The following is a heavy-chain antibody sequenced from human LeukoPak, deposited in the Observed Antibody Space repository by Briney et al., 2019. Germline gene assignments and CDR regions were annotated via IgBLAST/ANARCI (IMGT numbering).Heavy chain of an antibody. J-gene: IGHJ6*02. V-gene: IGHV3-21*01. Sequence: PGGSLRLPCAASGFTFSSNSMNWVRQAPGKGLEWVSSISSSSSCIYYADSVKGRFTISRDNAKNSLYLQMNSLRAEDTAVYYCARDSVRGGRYGMDVWGQGTTVTVSS. CDR2: ISSSSSCI. CDR1: GFTFSSNS. D-gene: IGHD3-10*01. CDR3: ARDSVRGGRYGMDV.